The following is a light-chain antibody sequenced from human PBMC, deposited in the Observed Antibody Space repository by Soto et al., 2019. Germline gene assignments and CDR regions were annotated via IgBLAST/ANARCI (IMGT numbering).Light chain of an antibody. Sequence: DIVLTQSPGTLSLSPGERATLSCSASQTVSSSYLAWYQQKRGQAPRLLIYGASSRATGIPARFSGSGSGTEFTLTISSLQSEDFAVYYCQQYNNWPSWTFGQGTKVDNK. CDR2: GAS. CDR3: QQYNNWPSWT. CDR1: QTVSSSY. J-gene: IGKJ1*01. V-gene: IGKV3-15*01.